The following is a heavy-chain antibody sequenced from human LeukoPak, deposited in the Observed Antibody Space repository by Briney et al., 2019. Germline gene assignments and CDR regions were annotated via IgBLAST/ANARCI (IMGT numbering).Heavy chain of an antibody. Sequence: GGSLRLSCAASGFTFSTYGMHWVRQAPGKGLEWVAFIRYDGSNKYYADSVKGRFTISRDNSKNTLYLQMNSLRAEDTAVYYCARNVVEWELLLYYFDYWGQGTLVTVSS. J-gene: IGHJ4*02. CDR1: GFTFSTYG. CDR3: ARNVVEWELLLYYFDY. CDR2: IRYDGSNK. D-gene: IGHD1-26*01. V-gene: IGHV3-30*02.